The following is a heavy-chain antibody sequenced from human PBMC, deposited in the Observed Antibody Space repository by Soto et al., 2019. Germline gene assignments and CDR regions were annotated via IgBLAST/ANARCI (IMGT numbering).Heavy chain of an antibody. J-gene: IGHJ6*02. D-gene: IGHD3-10*01. CDR3: ARTTMVRGVIIKGYYYYGMNV. V-gene: IGHV1-69*13. Sequence: VASVKVSCKASGGTFSSYAISWVRQAPGQGLEWMGGIIPIFGTANYAQKFQGRVTITADESTSTVYMELSSLRSEDTAVYYCARTTMVRGVIIKGYYYYGMNVWGQGTTVTVSS. CDR2: IIPIFGTA. CDR1: GGTFSSYA.